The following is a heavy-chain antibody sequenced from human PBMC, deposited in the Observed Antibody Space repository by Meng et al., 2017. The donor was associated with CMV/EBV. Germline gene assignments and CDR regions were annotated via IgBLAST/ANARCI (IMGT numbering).Heavy chain of an antibody. CDR3: VGGIVVVPAAIHYYYYGMDV. D-gene: IGHD2-2*01. CDR1: GFTFSSYS. V-gene: IGHV3-21*01. J-gene: IGHJ6*02. CDR2: ISSSSSYI. Sequence: GGSLRLSCAASGFTFSSYSMNWVRQAPGKGLEWVSSISSSSSYIYYADSVKGRFTISRDNAKNSLYLQMNSLRAEDTAVYYCVGGIVVVPAAIHYYYYGMDVWGQGTTVTVS.